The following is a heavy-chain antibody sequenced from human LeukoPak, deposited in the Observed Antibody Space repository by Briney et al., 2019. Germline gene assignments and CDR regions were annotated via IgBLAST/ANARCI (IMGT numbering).Heavy chain of an antibody. V-gene: IGHV3-23*01. CDR3: AKLNYDILTGPDY. Sequence: PGGSLRLSCAASGFTFSSYAMSWARQAPGKGLEVVSAISGSGGSTYYADSVKGRFTISRDNSKNTLYLQMNSLRAEDTAVYYCAKLNYDILTGPDYWGQGTLVTVSS. CDR2: ISGSGGST. J-gene: IGHJ4*02. D-gene: IGHD3-9*01. CDR1: GFTFSSYA.